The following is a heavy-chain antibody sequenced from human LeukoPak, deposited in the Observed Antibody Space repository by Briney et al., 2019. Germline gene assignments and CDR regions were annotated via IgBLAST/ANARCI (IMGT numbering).Heavy chain of an antibody. D-gene: IGHD2-2*01. Sequence: GGSLRLSCAASGFTVSSNYMSWVRQAPGKGLEWVSVIYSGGSTYYADSVKGRFTISRDNSKNTLYLQMNSLRAEDTAVYYCARERAAYCSSTSCYASTTDWGQGTLVTVSS. J-gene: IGHJ4*02. CDR3: ARERAAYCSSTSCYASTTD. CDR1: GFTVSSNY. CDR2: IYSGGST. V-gene: IGHV3-53*01.